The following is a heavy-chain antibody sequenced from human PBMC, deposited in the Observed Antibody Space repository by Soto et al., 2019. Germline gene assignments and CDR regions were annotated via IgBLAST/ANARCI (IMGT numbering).Heavy chain of an antibody. CDR1: GGTFSSYA. Sequence: QVQLVQSGAEVTKPGSSVKVSCKASGGTFSSYAISWVRQAPGQGLEWMGGIIPIFGTANYAQKFQGRGTITADESTSTAYMELSSLRSEDTAVHYCAREGRDGYPCNSWGQGTLVTVSS. CDR2: IIPIFGTA. J-gene: IGHJ4*02. V-gene: IGHV1-69*12. CDR3: AREGRDGYPCNS. D-gene: IGHD5-12*01.